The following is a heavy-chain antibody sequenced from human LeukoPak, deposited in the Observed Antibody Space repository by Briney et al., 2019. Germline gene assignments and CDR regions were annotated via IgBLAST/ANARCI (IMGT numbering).Heavy chain of an antibody. J-gene: IGHJ4*02. D-gene: IGHD5-18*01. CDR3: AKQLWLYFDY. V-gene: IGHV3-30*18. CDR1: GFTFSSYG. Sequence: PGRSLRLSCAASGFTFSSYGMHWVRQAPGKELEWVAVISYDGSNKYYADSVKGRFTISRDNSKNTLYLQMNSLRAEDTAVYYCAKQLWLYFDYWGRGTLVTVSS. CDR2: ISYDGSNK.